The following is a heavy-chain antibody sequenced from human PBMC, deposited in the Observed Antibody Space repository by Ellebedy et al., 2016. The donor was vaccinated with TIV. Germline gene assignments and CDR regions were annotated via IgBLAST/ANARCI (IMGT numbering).Heavy chain of an antibody. CDR2: IHPGDSDT. CDR1: GFSFTNSW. V-gene: IGHV5-51*01. CDR3: ARRQIVASTWLKKRTGDGMDV. D-gene: IGHD5-12*01. Sequence: GESLKTSCKGSGFSFTNSWIARVRQMPGNGLQWMGIIHPGDSDTRYSQSFQGQVTISADKSINTAYLQWSSLKASDTAMYYCARRQIVASTWLKKRTGDGMDVWGQGTTVIVSS. J-gene: IGHJ6*02.